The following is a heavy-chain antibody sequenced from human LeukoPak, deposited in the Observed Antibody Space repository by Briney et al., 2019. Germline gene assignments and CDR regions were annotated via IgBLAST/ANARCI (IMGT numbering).Heavy chain of an antibody. CDR1: GFTFRSYE. CDR2: VSSSGSTI. Sequence: GGALRLSCAASGFTFRSYEMNWVRPAPGKGLAGASYVSSSGSTIYYADSVKGRFTISRDNANSSLYLQLISLRAEDTSLYYCARYDILTGYFAQTYFDYWGRGTLLTVPS. D-gene: IGHD3-9*01. V-gene: IGHV3-48*03. J-gene: IGHJ4*02. CDR3: ARYDILTGYFAQTYFDY.